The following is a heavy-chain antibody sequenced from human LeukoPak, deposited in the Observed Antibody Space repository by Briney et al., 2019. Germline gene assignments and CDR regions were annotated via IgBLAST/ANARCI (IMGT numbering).Heavy chain of an antibody. V-gene: IGHV1-18*01. CDR3: AAEYYDFWSGVPPYYYYGMDV. J-gene: IGHJ6*02. D-gene: IGHD3-3*01. CDR2: ISAYNGNT. CDR1: GYTFTSYG. Sequence: ASVTVSCKASGYTFTSYGISWVRQAPGQGLEWMGWISAYNGNTNYAQKLQGRVTMTTDTSTSTAYMELRSLRSDDTAVYYCAAEYYDFWSGVPPYYYYGMDVWGQGTTVTVSS.